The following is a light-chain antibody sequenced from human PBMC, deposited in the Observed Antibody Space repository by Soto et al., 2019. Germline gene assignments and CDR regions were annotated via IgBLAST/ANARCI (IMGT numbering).Light chain of an antibody. CDR1: QGISNY. Sequence: EIQMTQSPSSLSASVGDRVTITCRASQGISNYLSWYQQKPGKVPKLLLYAASTLQSGVTSRFSGSGSGTDFTLTISSLPPEDVATYCCQKYNSAPLTFGGGTKVEIK. J-gene: IGKJ4*01. CDR2: AAS. V-gene: IGKV1-27*01. CDR3: QKYNSAPLT.